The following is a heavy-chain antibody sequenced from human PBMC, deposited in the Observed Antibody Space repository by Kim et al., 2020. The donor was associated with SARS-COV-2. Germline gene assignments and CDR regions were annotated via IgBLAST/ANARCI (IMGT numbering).Heavy chain of an antibody. CDR3: ASSVRSSMDG. D-gene: IGHD1-26*01. J-gene: IGHJ6*01. V-gene: IGHV1-69*10. CDR2: IDPVLGVA. CDR1: GCTFSSYS. Sequence: SVKVSCKASGCTFSSYSINWVRQAPGQGLEWMGGIDPVLGVANYAQKFKGRVTITEDTSTGTAYMELSSLRSEDTAVYYCASSVRSSMDGW.